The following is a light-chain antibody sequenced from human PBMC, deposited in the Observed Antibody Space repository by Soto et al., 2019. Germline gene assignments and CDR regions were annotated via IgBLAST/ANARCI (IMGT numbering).Light chain of an antibody. V-gene: IGLV2-14*01. CDR3: SSYTSSSTVV. Sequence: QYALTQPASVSGSPGQSITISCTGTSSDVGGYNYVSWYQQHPGKAPKLMIYDVSNRPSGVSNRLSGSKSGNTASLTISGLQAEDEADYYCSSYTSSSTVVFGGGTKLTVL. CDR1: SSDVGGYNY. CDR2: DVS. J-gene: IGLJ2*01.